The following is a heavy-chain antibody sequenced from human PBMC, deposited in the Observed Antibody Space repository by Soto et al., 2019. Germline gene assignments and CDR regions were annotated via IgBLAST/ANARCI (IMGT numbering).Heavy chain of an antibody. D-gene: IGHD5-18*01. CDR3: ARGRGYGYGIDY. J-gene: IGHJ4*02. CDR1: GGSVSSGNHY. V-gene: IGHV4-61*01. CDR2: VFYSGSD. Sequence: QVRLQESGPGLVKPSETLSLTCTVSGGSVSSGNHYWSWIRQPPGKELEFIAYVFYSGSDNYNPSLKSRVTTSIDTSKNQFSLNLRSVTAADTAVYYCARGRGYGYGIDYWGKGILVTVSS.